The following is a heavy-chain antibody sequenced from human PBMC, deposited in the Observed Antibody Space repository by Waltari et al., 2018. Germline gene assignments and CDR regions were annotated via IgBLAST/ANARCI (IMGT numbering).Heavy chain of an antibody. CDR3: ARQNGHGSGSYYKRPYAFDI. CDR2: IYYSGST. J-gene: IGHJ3*02. Sequence: QLQLQESGPGLVKPSETLSLTCTVSGGSISSSSYYWGWIRQPPGKGLEWIGSIYYSGSTYYNPSLKSRVTISVDTSKNQFSLKLSSVTAADTAVYYCARQNGHGSGSYYKRPYAFDIWGQGTMVTVSS. CDR1: GGSISSSSYY. V-gene: IGHV4-39*07. D-gene: IGHD3-10*01.